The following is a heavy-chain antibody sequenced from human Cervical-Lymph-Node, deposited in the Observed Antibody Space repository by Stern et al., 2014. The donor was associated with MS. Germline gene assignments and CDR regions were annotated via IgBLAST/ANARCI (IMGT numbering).Heavy chain of an antibody. J-gene: IGHJ4*02. CDR1: GFTFSTYA. CDR2: ISGSGGDT. Sequence: EVQLVESGGGLVQRGGSLRLSCSASGFTFSTYALTWVRPAPGKGLEWVSAISGSGGDTYYADSVEGRFTISRDNSKNTLYLQLNSLRAEDTAVYYCAKDGSRFSSSWYYFDYWGQGTLVTVSS. V-gene: IGHV3-23*04. D-gene: IGHD6-13*01. CDR3: AKDGSRFSSSWYYFDY.